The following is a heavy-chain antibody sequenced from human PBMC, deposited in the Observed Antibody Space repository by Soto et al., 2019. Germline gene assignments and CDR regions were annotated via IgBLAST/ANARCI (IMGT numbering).Heavy chain of an antibody. CDR3: ARLPGIVAPGTVFLDN. CDR1: GYRFTSSW. CDR2: IYPGDSDT. Sequence: PGESLKISCKASGYRFTSSWIGWVRQMPGKGLEWMGIIYPGDSDTRYRPSFQGQVTISADKSSSTAYLQWNSLQASDTAMYYCARLPGIVAPGTVFLDNWGLGTMVTVS. V-gene: IGHV5-51*01. D-gene: IGHD1-1*01. J-gene: IGHJ3*02.